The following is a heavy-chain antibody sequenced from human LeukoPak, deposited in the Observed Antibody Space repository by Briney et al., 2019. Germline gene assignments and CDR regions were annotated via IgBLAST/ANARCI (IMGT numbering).Heavy chain of an antibody. CDR2: VSYDITRT. J-gene: IGHJ6*03. CDR3: ARPGCGGNCYYRMDV. CDR1: GFTFSSYA. V-gene: IGHV3-23*01. Sequence: GGSLRLSCAASGFTFSSYAMTWVRQAPGKGLEWTSAVSYDITRTFYADSVKGRFAISRDNSRNTLFLQMNSLRADDTAVYYCARPGCGGNCYYRMDVWGKGTTVTVS. D-gene: IGHD2-21*01.